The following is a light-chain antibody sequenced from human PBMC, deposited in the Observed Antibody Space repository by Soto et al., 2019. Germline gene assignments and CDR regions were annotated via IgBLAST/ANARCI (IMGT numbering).Light chain of an antibody. V-gene: IGKV3-20*01. Sequence: EIVLTQSPGTLSLSPGERATFSCRVSQSVSSNYLAWYQQKPGQAPRLLIYRISNRATGVPDRFSGSGSGTDFTLTISRLESEDFAVYYCQQYGSSPYTFGQGTKVDI. J-gene: IGKJ2*01. CDR1: QSVSSNY. CDR3: QQYGSSPYT. CDR2: RIS.